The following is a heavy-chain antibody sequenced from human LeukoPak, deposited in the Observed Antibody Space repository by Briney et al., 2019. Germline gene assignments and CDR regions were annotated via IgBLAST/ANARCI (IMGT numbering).Heavy chain of an antibody. CDR3: ARQNIVVIDGFDY. Sequence: SETLSLTCTVSGGSISSSSYYWGWIRQPPGKGLEWIGSIYYSGSTYYNPSLKSRVTISVDTSKNQFSLKLSSVTAADTAVYYCARQNIVVIDGFDYWGQGTLVTVSS. D-gene: IGHD2-15*01. J-gene: IGHJ4*02. CDR2: IYYSGST. V-gene: IGHV4-39*01. CDR1: GGSISSSSYY.